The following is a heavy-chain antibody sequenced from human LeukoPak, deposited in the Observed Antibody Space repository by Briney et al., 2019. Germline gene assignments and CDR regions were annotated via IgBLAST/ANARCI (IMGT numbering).Heavy chain of an antibody. CDR2: IGNSISYR. J-gene: IGHJ4*02. V-gene: IGHV3-21*01. CDR1: GFTFSSYS. Sequence: GGSLRLSCAASGFTFSSYSMNWVRQAPGKGLEWVSSIGNSISYRYYADSVKGRFTISRDNAKNSLYLQMNSLRAEDTAVYYCARALYSSGWYHYFDYWGQGTLVTVSS. D-gene: IGHD6-19*01. CDR3: ARALYSSGWYHYFDY.